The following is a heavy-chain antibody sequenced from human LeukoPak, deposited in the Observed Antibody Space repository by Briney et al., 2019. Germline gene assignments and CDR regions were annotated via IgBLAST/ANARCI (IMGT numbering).Heavy chain of an antibody. Sequence: GASVKVSCTASGYTFTGYYMHWVRQAPGQGLEWMGWINPNSGGTNYAQKFQGRVTMTRDTSISTAYMELSRLRSDDTAVYYCARVVPADTSYYYYYYMDVWGKGTTVTVSS. CDR3: ARVVPADTSYYYYYYMDV. J-gene: IGHJ6*03. CDR1: GYTFTGYY. D-gene: IGHD2-2*01. CDR2: INPNSGGT. V-gene: IGHV1-2*02.